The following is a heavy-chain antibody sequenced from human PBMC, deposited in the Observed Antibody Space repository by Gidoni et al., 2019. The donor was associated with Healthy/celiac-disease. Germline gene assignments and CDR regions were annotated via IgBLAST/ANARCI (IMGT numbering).Heavy chain of an antibody. J-gene: IGHJ4*02. V-gene: IGHV3-48*02. CDR2: ISSSSSSI. Sequence: EVQLVESGGGLVQPGGSLRLSCAASGFTFSSYSMNWVRQAPGKGLEWVSYISSSSSSIYYADSVKGRFTISRDNAKNSLYLQMNSLRDEDTAVYYCARDSILWFGEFPPFDYWGQGTLVTVSS. D-gene: IGHD3-10*01. CDR1: GFTFSSYS. CDR3: ARDSILWFGEFPPFDY.